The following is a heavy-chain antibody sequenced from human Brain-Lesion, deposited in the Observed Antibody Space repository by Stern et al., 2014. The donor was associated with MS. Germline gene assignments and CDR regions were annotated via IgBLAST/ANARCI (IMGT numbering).Heavy chain of an antibody. J-gene: IGHJ5*01. CDR2: VNNDGRRT. V-gene: IGHV3-74*02. D-gene: IGHD3-10*01. CDR1: GFTFSNYW. CDR3: ARGERWFDS. Sequence: ELPPVDPGGGLVQPGGSLRLSCAASGFTFSNYWMHWVRQAPGKGLVWVSRVNNDGRRTSYADSVKGRFTMSRDNAKNTLYLQMNSLRVEDTAIYYCARGERWFDSWGQGTLVTVSS.